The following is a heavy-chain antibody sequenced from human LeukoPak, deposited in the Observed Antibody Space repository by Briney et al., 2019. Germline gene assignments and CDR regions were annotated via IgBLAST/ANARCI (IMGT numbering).Heavy chain of an antibody. Sequence: LPGGSLRLSCAVSGLTFSSYWMTWVRQAPGKGLELVANIKQDGSEKYYVDSVKGRFTISRDNAENSLYLQMSSVRAEDTAVYYCARVGCTSTSCLANWGQGTLVTVSS. D-gene: IGHD2-2*01. CDR2: IKQDGSEK. V-gene: IGHV3-7*01. J-gene: IGHJ4*02. CDR3: ARVGCTSTSCLAN. CDR1: GLTFSSYW.